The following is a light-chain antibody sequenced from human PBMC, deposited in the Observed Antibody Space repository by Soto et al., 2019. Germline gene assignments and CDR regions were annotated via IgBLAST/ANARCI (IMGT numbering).Light chain of an antibody. V-gene: IGLV2-14*01. Sequence: QSVLTQPASVSGSPGQSITICCTGSSSDVGGYNYVSWYQQHPGKAPKLMIYEVSNRPSGISNRFSGSKSGNTASLTLSGLQAEDEADYYCSSYTSSSTLVFGGGTKVTVL. CDR1: SSDVGGYNY. J-gene: IGLJ2*01. CDR2: EVS. CDR3: SSYTSSSTLV.